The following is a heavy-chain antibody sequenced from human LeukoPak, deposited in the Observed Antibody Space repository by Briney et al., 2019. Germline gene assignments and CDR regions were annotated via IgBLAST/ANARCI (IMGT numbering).Heavy chain of an antibody. J-gene: IGHJ4*02. CDR1: GGSISSGGYY. CDR2: IYYSGST. D-gene: IGHD3-22*01. V-gene: IGHV4-31*03. CDR3: AREQIGQMYYYDSSGLDY. Sequence: PSETLSLTCTVSGGSISSGGYYWSWIRQHPGKGLEWIGYIYYSGSTYYNPSLKSRVTISVDTSKNQFSLKLSSVTAADTAVYYCAREQIGQMYYYDSSGLDYWGQGTLVTVSS.